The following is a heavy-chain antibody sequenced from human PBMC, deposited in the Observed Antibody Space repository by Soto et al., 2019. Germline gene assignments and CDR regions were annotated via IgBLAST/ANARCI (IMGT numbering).Heavy chain of an antibody. J-gene: IGHJ5*02. CDR3: ARAPVVTGMFAP. CDR2: IYYSGRT. CDR1: GGSVTDGSFY. V-gene: IGHV4-61*01. Sequence: QVQLQESGPGLVKPSETPSLTCTVSGGSVTDGSFYWTWIRQPPGKALEWIGYIYYSGRTNYNPSLKSRVTMSVDTSKNQVSLKLTSVTAADTAVYFCARAPVVTGMFAPWGQGTLVTVS. D-gene: IGHD2-21*02.